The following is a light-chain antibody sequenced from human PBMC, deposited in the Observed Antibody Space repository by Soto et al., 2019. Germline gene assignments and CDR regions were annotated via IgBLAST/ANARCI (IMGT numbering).Light chain of an antibody. V-gene: IGKV3-20*01. Sequence: EIWFTQSPLTLXLSXSXXXXXXXXASQSVSSNNLAWYQQKPGQAPKLLIFGASNRAAGIPDRFSGSGSGTDFTLTISRLEPEDFAVYYCQQYGSSPTFGQGTKVDIK. CDR1: QSVSSNN. J-gene: IGKJ1*01. CDR3: QQYGSSPT. CDR2: GAS.